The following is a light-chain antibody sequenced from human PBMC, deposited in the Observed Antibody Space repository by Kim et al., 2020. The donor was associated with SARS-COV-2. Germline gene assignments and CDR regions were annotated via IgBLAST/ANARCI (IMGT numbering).Light chain of an antibody. CDR1: QAISSS. V-gene: IGKV1-17*03. Sequence: ASRAEGATNACRGSQAISSSLALFKQKLGKVPKRLIFAESKLESGVLCRVSGSGSGTEFTLTINSLHPEDFTTYYCLQYNSHPRTFGQGTKVDIK. J-gene: IGKJ1*01. CDR2: AES. CDR3: LQYNSHPRT.